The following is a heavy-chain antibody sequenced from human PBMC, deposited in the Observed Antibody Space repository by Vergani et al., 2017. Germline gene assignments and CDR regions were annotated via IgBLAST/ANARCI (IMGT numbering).Heavy chain of an antibody. CDR2: ISSSGSTI. D-gene: IGHD4-11*01. Sequence: EVQLVESGGGLVQPGGSLRLSCAASGFTFSSYEMNWVRQAPGKGLEWVSYISSSGSTIYYADSVKGRFTISRDNAKNSLYLQMNSLRAKDTAVYYCARDRAVTPEYFQHWGQGTLVTVSS. V-gene: IGHV3-48*03. CDR3: ARDRAVTPEYFQH. J-gene: IGHJ1*01. CDR1: GFTFSSYE.